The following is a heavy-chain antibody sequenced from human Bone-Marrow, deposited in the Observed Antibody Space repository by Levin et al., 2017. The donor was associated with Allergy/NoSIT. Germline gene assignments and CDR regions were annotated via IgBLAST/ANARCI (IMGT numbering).Heavy chain of an antibody. CDR2: ISSSGRTI. D-gene: IGHD1-1*01. CDR3: VRDLADYNWYCVPW. V-gene: IGHV3-11*01. Sequence: PGGSLRLSCTASGFTFSDFYMTWIRQAPGKGLEWISYISSSGRTIYYADSVEGRFTSSRDNVKNSLYLQMNSLRAEDTAVYFGVRDLADYNWYCVPWWGQGTLVTVSS. CDR1: GFTFSDFY. J-gene: IGHJ4*02.